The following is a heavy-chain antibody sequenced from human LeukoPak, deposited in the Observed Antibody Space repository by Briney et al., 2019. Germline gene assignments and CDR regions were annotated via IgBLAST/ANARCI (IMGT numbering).Heavy chain of an antibody. CDR3: AKEDHSSGRAGTFDI. Sequence: GGSLRLSCAPSGFTFSRHGMHWVRQAPGKGLEWVAGISDDGRGTYYADSVKGRFTISRDNSKNSLYLQLNSLRPEDTAMYYCAKEDHSSGRAGTFDIWGQGTMVTVSS. D-gene: IGHD6-19*01. V-gene: IGHV3-30*18. CDR1: GFTFSRHG. CDR2: ISDDGRGT. J-gene: IGHJ3*02.